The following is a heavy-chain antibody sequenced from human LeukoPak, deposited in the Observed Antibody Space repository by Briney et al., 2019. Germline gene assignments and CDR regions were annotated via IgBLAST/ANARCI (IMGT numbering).Heavy chain of an antibody. Sequence: SETLSLTCTVSGGSFSSHYWSWIRQPPGKGLEWIGYISYIGSTNYNPSLKSRVTISVDTSKKQFSLKLSSVTAADTAVYYCARDPTTVTKGLDVWGQGTMVTVSS. CDR1: GGSFSSHY. CDR2: ISYIGST. CDR3: ARDPTTVTKGLDV. J-gene: IGHJ3*01. V-gene: IGHV4-59*11. D-gene: IGHD4-17*01.